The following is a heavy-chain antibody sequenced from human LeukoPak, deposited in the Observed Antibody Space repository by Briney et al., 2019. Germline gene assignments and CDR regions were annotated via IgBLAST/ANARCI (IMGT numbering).Heavy chain of an antibody. Sequence: GGSLRLSCAASGFTFSSYAMSWVRQAPGKGLEWVSAISDSDGNTHYAGSVKGRFTISRDNSKNTLYLQMNSLRAEDTAVYYCARDLFGVDSFDYWGQGTLVTVSS. CDR3: ARDLFGVDSFDY. V-gene: IGHV3-23*01. D-gene: IGHD3-16*01. CDR1: GFTFSSYA. J-gene: IGHJ4*02. CDR2: ISDSDGNT.